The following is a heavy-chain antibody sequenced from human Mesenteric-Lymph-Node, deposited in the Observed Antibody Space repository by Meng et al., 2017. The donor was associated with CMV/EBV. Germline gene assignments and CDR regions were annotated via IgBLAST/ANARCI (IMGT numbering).Heavy chain of an antibody. CDR3: AKELNLYGDYGYYYYGMDV. J-gene: IGHJ6*02. CDR2: IYYAGGYK. Sequence: GGSLRLSCAASGFSFSSYGMYWVRQAPGKGLEWVAIIYYAGGYKYYADSVKGRFTISRDNSKNTLYLQMNSLRAEDTGVYYCAKELNLYGDYGYYYYGMDVWGQGTTVTVSS. CDR1: GFSFSSYG. D-gene: IGHD4-17*01. V-gene: IGHV3-33*06.